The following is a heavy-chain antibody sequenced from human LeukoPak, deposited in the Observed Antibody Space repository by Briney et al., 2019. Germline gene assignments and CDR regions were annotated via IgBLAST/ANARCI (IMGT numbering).Heavy chain of an antibody. V-gene: IGHV3-23*01. CDR1: GFTFSSYA. CDR3: AKDWCSGGSCYTFDY. CDR2: ISGSGGST. Sequence: PGGSLRLSCAASGFTFSSYAMSWVRQAPGKGLEWVSAISGSGGSTYYADSVKGRFTISRDNSKNTLYLQMNSLRAEDTAVYYCAKDWCSGGSCYTFDYWGQGTLVTVSS. D-gene: IGHD2-15*01. J-gene: IGHJ4*02.